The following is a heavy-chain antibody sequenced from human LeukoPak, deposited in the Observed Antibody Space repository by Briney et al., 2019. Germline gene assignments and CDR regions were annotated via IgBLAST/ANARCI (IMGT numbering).Heavy chain of an antibody. J-gene: IGHJ4*02. CDR3: ARVDSSSWYSLDY. V-gene: IGHV3-30-3*01. CDR2: ISYDGSNK. CDR1: GFTFSSYA. Sequence: GGSLRLSCAASGFTFSSYAMHWVRQAPGKGPEWVAVISYDGSNKYYADSVKGRFTISRDNSKNTLYLQMNSLRAEDTAVYYCARVDSSSWYSLDYWGQGTLVTVSS. D-gene: IGHD6-13*01.